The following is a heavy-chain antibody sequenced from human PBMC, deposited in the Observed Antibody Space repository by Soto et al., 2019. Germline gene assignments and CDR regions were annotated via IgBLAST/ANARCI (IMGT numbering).Heavy chain of an antibody. CDR3: ARLGGVVAATPPPWFDP. CDR1: GYSFTSYG. CDR2: ISAYNGNR. V-gene: IGHV1-18*01. J-gene: IGHJ5*02. D-gene: IGHD2-15*01. Sequence: ASVKVSCKASGYSFTSYGISWVRQAPGQGLEYMGWISAYNGNRNYAQNFQDRVTMTTDTSTSTAYMELRSPRSDDTAVYYCARLGGVVAATPPPWFDPWGQGTLVTVSS.